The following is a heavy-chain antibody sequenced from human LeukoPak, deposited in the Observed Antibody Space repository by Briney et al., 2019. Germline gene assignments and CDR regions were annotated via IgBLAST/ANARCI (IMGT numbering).Heavy chain of an antibody. CDR3: ARQTGSGLFILP. Sequence: SETLSLTCTVSGVSISSSYSYWGWIRQPPGMGLEWIGSIYYTGNTYYNASLKSQVSISIDTSKNQFSLKLTSATAAETGVNYCARQTGSGLFILPGGQGTLVTVSS. V-gene: IGHV4-39*01. D-gene: IGHD3/OR15-3a*01. CDR1: GVSISSSYSY. CDR2: IYYTGNT. J-gene: IGHJ4*02.